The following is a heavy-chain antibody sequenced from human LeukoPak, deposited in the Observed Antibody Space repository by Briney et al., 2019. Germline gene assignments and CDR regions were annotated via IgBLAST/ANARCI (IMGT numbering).Heavy chain of an antibody. CDR3: ASDAVGYGLFLYFDY. CDR1: GFTFSSYA. CDR2: ISYDGSNK. D-gene: IGHD5-18*01. V-gene: IGHV3-30-3*01. Sequence: GGSLRLSCAASGFTFSSYAMHWVRQAPGKGLEWVAVISYDGSNKYYADSVKGRFTISRDNSKNTLYLQMNSLRAEDTAVYYCASDAVGYGLFLYFDYWGQGTLVTVSS. J-gene: IGHJ4*02.